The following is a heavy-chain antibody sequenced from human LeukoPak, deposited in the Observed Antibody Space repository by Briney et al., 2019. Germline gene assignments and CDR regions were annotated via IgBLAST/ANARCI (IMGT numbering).Heavy chain of an antibody. Sequence: SETLSLTCAVYGGSFSGYYWSWIRQPPGKGLEWIGEINHSGSTNYNPSLKSRVTISVDTSKNQFSLKLSSVTAVDTAVYYCARGMHFDYWGQGTLVTVSS. CDR1: GGSFSGYY. J-gene: IGHJ4*02. CDR3: ARGMHFDY. V-gene: IGHV4-34*01. D-gene: IGHD2-2*01. CDR2: INHSGST.